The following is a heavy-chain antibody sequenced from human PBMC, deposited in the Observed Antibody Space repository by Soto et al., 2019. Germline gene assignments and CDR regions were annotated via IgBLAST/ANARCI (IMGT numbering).Heavy chain of an antibody. CDR2: ISYSGSN. CDR1: GGSISIYY. D-gene: IGHD2-2*02. Sequence: QVQLQESGPGLVKPSETLSLTCTVSGGSISIYYWSWIRQPPGQGLEWIGYISYSGSNNFNPSLKSRVTISADTSMNQFSLKLRSVTAADTAVYYCARDRTHYCGSNSCYSGWFDTGGQGTPVTVSS. CDR3: ARDRTHYCGSNSCYSGWFDT. V-gene: IGHV4-59*01. J-gene: IGHJ5*02.